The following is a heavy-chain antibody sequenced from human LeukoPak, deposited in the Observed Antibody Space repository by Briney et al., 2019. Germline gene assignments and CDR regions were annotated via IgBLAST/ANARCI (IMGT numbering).Heavy chain of an antibody. CDR3: ARDRAIDIRAYDI. Sequence: GGSLRLSCAASGFAFSGDNMNWVRQAPGKGLEWVSFIGTSGSYIKYADSVKGRFTISRDNAKNSLYLQMNSLRAKDTAMYFCARDRAIDIRAYDIWGQGTMVTVSS. V-gene: IGHV3-21*01. J-gene: IGHJ3*02. CDR1: GFAFSGDN. D-gene: IGHD5-12*01. CDR2: IGTSGSYI.